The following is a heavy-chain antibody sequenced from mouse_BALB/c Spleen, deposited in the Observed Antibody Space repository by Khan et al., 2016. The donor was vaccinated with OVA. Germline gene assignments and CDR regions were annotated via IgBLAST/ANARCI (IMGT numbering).Heavy chain of an antibody. J-gene: IGHJ1*01. Sequence: VQLKESGGGLVKPGGSLKLSCAASGFTFSSYAMSWVRQTPEKRLEWVASISSGGSTYYPDSVKGRFTIFRDNARNNLYLKMSSLRSEDTAMYYCARDYYYGTGYFDDWGAGTTVTVSS. CDR3: ARDYYYGTGYFDD. V-gene: IGHV5-6-5*01. CDR2: ISSGGST. CDR1: GFTFSSYA. D-gene: IGHD1-1*01.